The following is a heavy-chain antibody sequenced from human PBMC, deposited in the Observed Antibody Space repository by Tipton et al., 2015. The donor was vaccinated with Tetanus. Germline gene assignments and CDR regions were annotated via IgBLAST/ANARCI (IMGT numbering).Heavy chain of an antibody. CDR3: ARFSYDSGGFYSYFDY. J-gene: IGHJ4*02. V-gene: IGHV4-59*02. Sequence: TLSLTCTISGGSVSGFYWGWIRQPPGKDLEWIGHAYYSGTTNYNPSLKGRVSIPVDTSHDQFSLRLTSVTAADTAIYYCARFSYDSGGFYSYFDYWGRGTLVTVSS. D-gene: IGHD3-22*01. CDR2: AYYSGTT. CDR1: GGSVSGFY.